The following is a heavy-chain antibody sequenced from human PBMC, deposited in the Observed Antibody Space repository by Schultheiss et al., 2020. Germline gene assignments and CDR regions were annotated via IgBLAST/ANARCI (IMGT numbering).Heavy chain of an antibody. V-gene: IGHV3-30-3*02. CDR1: GFTFSSYA. CDR2: ISYDGSNK. D-gene: IGHD1-1*01. CDR3: TIRNVVY. Sequence: GGSLRLSCAASGFTFSSYAMHWVRQAPGKGLEWVAVISYDGSNKYYADSVKGRFTISRDNSKNTLYLQMNSLKTEDTAVYYCTIRNVVYWGQGTLVTVSS. J-gene: IGHJ4*02.